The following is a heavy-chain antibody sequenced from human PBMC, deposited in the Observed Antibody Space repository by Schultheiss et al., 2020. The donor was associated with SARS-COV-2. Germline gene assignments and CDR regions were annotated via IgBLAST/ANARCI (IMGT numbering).Heavy chain of an antibody. D-gene: IGHD2-2*01. J-gene: IGHJ3*02. V-gene: IGHV4-34*01. CDR2: INHSGST. CDR1: GGSFSGYY. CDR3: ARLSRARVVVVAAAALAFDI. Sequence: SETLSLTCAFYGGSFSGYYWSWIRQPPGKGLEWIGEINHSGSTNYNPSLKSRVTISVDTSKNQFSLKLSSVTAADTAVYYCARLSRARVVVVAAAALAFDIWGQGTMVTVSS.